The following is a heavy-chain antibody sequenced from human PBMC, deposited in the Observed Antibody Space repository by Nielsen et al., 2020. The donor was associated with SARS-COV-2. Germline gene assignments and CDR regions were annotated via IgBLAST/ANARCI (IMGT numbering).Heavy chain of an antibody. CDR1: GGSISSSNW. CDR3: ARDQGSVGASFDY. Sequence: SETLSLTCAVSGGSISSSNWWSWVRQPPGKGLEWIGEIYHSGSTNYNPSLKSRVTISVDKSKNQLSLKLSSVTAADTAVYYCARDQGSVGASFDYWGQGTLVTVSS. V-gene: IGHV4-4*02. D-gene: IGHD3-10*01. J-gene: IGHJ4*02. CDR2: IYHSGST.